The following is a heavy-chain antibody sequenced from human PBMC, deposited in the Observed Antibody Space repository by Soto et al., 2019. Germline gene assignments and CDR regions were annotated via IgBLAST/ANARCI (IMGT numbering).Heavy chain of an antibody. D-gene: IGHD1-1*01. CDR3: ARDQKGPHWHGEDY. V-gene: IGHV1-18*01. Sequence: EASVKVSCKASGYTFANYGVTWVRQAPGQGLEWMGWISAYNGNTYYAQGLQGRVTMTTDTSTSTAYMELRSLRSDDTAVYYCARDQKGPHWHGEDYWG. CDR1: GYTFANYG. CDR2: ISAYNGNT. J-gene: IGHJ4*01.